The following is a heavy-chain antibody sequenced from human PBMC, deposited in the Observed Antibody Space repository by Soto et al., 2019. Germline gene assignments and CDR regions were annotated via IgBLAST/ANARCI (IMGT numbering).Heavy chain of an antibody. V-gene: IGHV1-69*13. CDR2: IIPIYGTA. J-gene: IGHJ4*02. CDR1: AYTSSLYG. CDR3: ARDLGYSSSSRYFDY. Sequence: GASVKVSCKAFAYTSSLYGITWVRQAPGQGLEWMGGIIPIYGTANFAQKFQGRVTITADESTSTAYMELSSLRSEDTAVYYCARDLGYSSSSRYFDYWGQGTLVTVSS. D-gene: IGHD6-6*01.